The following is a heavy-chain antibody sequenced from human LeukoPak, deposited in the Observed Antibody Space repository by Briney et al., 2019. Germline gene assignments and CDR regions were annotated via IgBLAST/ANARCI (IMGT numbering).Heavy chain of an antibody. J-gene: IGHJ4*02. V-gene: IGHV3-49*04. D-gene: IGHD2-15*01. CDR3: TSVGVY. Sequence: GRSLRPSCRASGFTFGDYSMIWVRQAPGKGLEWVGFITSKAYGGTTEYAAPVKGRFTISRDDSKSIAYLQMNSLKTEDTAVYYCTSVGVYWGQGTLVTVSS. CDR2: ITSKAYGGTT. CDR1: GFTFGDYS.